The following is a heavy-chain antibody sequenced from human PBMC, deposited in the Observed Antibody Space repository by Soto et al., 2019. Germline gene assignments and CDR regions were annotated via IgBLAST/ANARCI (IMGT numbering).Heavy chain of an antibody. J-gene: IGHJ6*02. CDR2: INPSGGST. CDR1: AYTFTSYY. Sequence: APVKVSCEASAYTFTSYYMHWVRQARGQGVEWMGIINPSGGSTSYAQKFQGRVTITADESTSTAYMELSSLRSEDTSVYYCARAEDFWSGPKYPYYYYGMDVWGQGTTVTVSS. D-gene: IGHD3-3*01. CDR3: ARAEDFWSGPKYPYYYYGMDV. V-gene: IGHV1-46*01.